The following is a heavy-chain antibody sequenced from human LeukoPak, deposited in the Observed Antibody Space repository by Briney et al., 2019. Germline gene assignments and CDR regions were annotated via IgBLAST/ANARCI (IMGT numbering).Heavy chain of an antibody. CDR1: GGTFGSSA. Sequence: SVKVSCKTSGGTFGSSAITWVRQAPGQGLEWMGRIIPVLNITTYAQKFQGSVTITADTSTSTVYMELSSLRSEETAVYYCARDQGLTAPPPYGLDVWGQGTTVTVSS. CDR3: ARDQGLTAPPPYGLDV. CDR2: IIPVLNIT. V-gene: IGHV1-69*04. D-gene: IGHD5-18*01. J-gene: IGHJ6*02.